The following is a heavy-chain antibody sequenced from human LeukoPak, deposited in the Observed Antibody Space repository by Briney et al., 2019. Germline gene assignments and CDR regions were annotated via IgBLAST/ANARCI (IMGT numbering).Heavy chain of an antibody. V-gene: IGHV1-8*01. D-gene: IGHD3-9*01. Sequence: GASVKVSCKASGYTFISYDINWVRQATGQGLEWMGWMNPNSGNTGYAQKCQGRVTMTRNTSISTAYMELSSLRSEDTAVYYCASGDWAPEYWGQGTLVTVSS. CDR2: MNPNSGNT. CDR3: ASGDWAPEY. CDR1: GYTFISYD. J-gene: IGHJ4*02.